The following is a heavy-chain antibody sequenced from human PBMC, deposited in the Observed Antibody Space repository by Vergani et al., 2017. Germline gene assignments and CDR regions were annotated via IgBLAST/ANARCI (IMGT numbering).Heavy chain of an antibody. CDR1: GGSISSSNW. CDR3: ARDSRGYSYGGDYYYYYGMDV. CDR2: IYHSGST. J-gene: IGHJ6*02. Sequence: QVQLQESGPGLVKPSGTLSLTCAVSGGSISSSNWWSWVRQPPGKGLEWIGEIYHSGSTNYNPSLKSRVTISVDKSKNQFSLKLSSVTAADTAVYYCARDSRGYSYGGDYYYYYGMDVWGQGTTVTVSS. D-gene: IGHD5-18*01. V-gene: IGHV4-4*02.